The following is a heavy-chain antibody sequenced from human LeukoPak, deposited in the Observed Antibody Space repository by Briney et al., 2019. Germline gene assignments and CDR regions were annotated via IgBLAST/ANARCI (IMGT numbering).Heavy chain of an antibody. V-gene: IGHV4-59*08. D-gene: IGHD3-22*01. J-gene: IGHJ5*02. Sequence: SETLSLTCTVSGGSISSDYWSWIRHPPGKGLELIGYIYDSGSTTYNPSLKSRLTISLDTSNNQFYVKVSSVTAADTAVYYCARSVVRGGPDSSLRWFDPWGQGTLVTVSS. CDR2: IYDSGST. CDR3: ARSVVRGGPDSSLRWFDP. CDR1: GGSISSDY.